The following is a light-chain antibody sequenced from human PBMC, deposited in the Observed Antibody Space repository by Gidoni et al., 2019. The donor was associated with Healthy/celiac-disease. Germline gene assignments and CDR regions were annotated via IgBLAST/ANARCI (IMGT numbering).Light chain of an antibody. CDR1: QSISSY. CDR3: QQSYSTPRT. V-gene: IGKV1-39*01. Sequence: DIEMTQSPSSLSASVGDRVTITCRASQSISSYLNWYQQKPGNAPKLLIYAASSLQSGVPSRFSGIGSGTDFTLTISSLQPEDVATYYCQQSYSTPRTFGQGTKVEIK. J-gene: IGKJ1*01. CDR2: AAS.